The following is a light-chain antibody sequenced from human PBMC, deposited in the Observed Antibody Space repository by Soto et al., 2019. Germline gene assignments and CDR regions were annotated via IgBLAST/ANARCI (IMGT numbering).Light chain of an antibody. Sequence: EIVMTQSPATLSVSPGERATLSCRAGQSVSSTLAWYQQKPGQAPRLLIYGASTRATGVPARFSGSGSETEFTLTISSLQSEDFAVYYCQQYYDWPITFGQGTRLDIK. J-gene: IGKJ5*01. CDR2: GAS. V-gene: IGKV3-15*01. CDR3: QQYYDWPIT. CDR1: QSVSST.